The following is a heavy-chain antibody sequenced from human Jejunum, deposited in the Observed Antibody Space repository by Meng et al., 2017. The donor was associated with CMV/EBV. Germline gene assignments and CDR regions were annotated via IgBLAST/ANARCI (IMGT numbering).Heavy chain of an antibody. CDR1: GGSINDYY. V-gene: IGHV4-59*12. D-gene: IGHD3-10*01. J-gene: IGHJ4*02. CDR2: ISYSGNT. CDR3: ARGGPHQSGFDF. Sequence: TVSGGSINDYYWTWIRQPPGKGLEWVGYISYSGNTDYNPSLKSRLTMSVDTSKNQFTLNLTSVTAADTAVYYCARGGPHQSGFDFWGQGTLVTVSS.